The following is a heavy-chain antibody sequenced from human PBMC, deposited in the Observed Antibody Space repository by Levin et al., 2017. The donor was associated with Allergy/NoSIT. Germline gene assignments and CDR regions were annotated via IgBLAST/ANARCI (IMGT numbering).Heavy chain of an antibody. CDR3: ATLDFVDDPGDY. V-gene: IGHV3-23*01. CDR2: ISASGRRT. D-gene: IGHD2-2*03. CDR1: GFTFRTYA. Sequence: GGSLRLSCAASGFTFRTYAMSWVRQAPGKGLDWVSGISASGRRTAYADSVKGRFTISRDNSNNTLYLQVKSLRAEDTAVYYCATLDFVDDPGDYWGQGTLVTVSS. J-gene: IGHJ4*02.